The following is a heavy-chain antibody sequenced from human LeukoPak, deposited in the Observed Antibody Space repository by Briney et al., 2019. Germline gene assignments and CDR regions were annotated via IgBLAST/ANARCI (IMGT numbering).Heavy chain of an antibody. CDR2: ISGSGGST. J-gene: IGHJ6*03. V-gene: IGHV3-23*01. Sequence: PGGSLRLSCAASGFTFSSYAMSWVRQAPGKGLEWVSAISGSGGSTYYADSVKGRFTISRDNSKNTLYLQMNSLRAEDTAVYYCAKSGILWFGELSYYYMDVWGKGTTVTVSS. CDR1: GFTFSSYA. D-gene: IGHD3-10*01. CDR3: AKSGILWFGELSYYYMDV.